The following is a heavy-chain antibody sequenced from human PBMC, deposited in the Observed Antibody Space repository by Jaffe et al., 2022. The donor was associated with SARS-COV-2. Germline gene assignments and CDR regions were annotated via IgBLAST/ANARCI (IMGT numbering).Heavy chain of an antibody. D-gene: IGHD6-19*01. J-gene: IGHJ4*02. Sequence: EVQLLESGGGLGQPGGSLRLSCVASGFTFSAYAMSWVRRAPGKGLEWVSSLSDTGISTYYADSVRGRFTISRDNSKNTLYLQLDSLRADDTAVYHCAKGRDGGRISSGWEHWGQGSPVTVSS. CDR3: AKGRDGGRISSGWEH. V-gene: IGHV3-23*01. CDR2: LSDTGIST. CDR1: GFTFSAYA.